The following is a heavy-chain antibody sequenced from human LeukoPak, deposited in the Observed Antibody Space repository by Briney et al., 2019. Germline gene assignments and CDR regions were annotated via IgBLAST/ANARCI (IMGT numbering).Heavy chain of an antibody. D-gene: IGHD3-16*02. Sequence: SETLSLTCTVSGGSVSSGSYYWSWIRQPPGTGLEWIGYIYYSGSTNYNPSLKSRVTISVDTSKNQFSLKLSSVTAADTAVYYCARVGGYTAFDYWGQGTLVTVSS. CDR3: ARVGGYTAFDY. V-gene: IGHV4-61*01. CDR2: IYYSGST. J-gene: IGHJ4*02. CDR1: GGSVSSGSYY.